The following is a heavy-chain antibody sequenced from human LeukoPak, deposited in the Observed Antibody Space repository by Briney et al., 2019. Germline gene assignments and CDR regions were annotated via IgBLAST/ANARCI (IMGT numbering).Heavy chain of an antibody. J-gene: IGHJ2*01. CDR1: GGSISTNNW. CDR2: IHHSGST. Sequence: SGTLSLTCAVSGGSISTNNWWTWVRQPPGKGLEWIGEIHHSGSTDYNPSLKSRVTISPDKSKNQFSLTLNSVTAADTAVYYCARLSSSWYQDWYFDLWGRGTLVTVSS. CDR3: ARLSSSWYQDWYFDL. D-gene: IGHD6-13*01. V-gene: IGHV4-4*02.